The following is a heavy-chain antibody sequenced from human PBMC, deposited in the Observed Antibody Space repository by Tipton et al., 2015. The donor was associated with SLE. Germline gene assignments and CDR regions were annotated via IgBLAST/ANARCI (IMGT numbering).Heavy chain of an antibody. D-gene: IGHD1-26*01. CDR1: GGSISTYY. CDR2: IYTSGST. Sequence: TLSLTCTVSGGSISTYYWSWIRQPAGEGLEWIGRIYTSGSTNYNPSLKSRVTMSVDTSQNQFSLKLSSGTAADTAVYFCARVGSGSYERGFDAFDIWGQGTMVTVSS. V-gene: IGHV4-4*07. J-gene: IGHJ3*02. CDR3: ARVGSGSYERGFDAFDI.